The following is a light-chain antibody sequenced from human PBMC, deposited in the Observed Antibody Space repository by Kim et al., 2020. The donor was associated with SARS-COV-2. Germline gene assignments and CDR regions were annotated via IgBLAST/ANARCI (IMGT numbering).Light chain of an antibody. V-gene: IGKV1-5*01. Sequence: SIGARVTNTCRASQGICTWLAWYQQKPGKAPKLLIFDASSLQSGVPSRFSGSGSGTQFTLTISSLQPDDFGTYFCQQYSRDSRTFGQGTKVDIK. CDR2: DAS. CDR1: QGICTW. CDR3: QQYSRDSRT. J-gene: IGKJ1*01.